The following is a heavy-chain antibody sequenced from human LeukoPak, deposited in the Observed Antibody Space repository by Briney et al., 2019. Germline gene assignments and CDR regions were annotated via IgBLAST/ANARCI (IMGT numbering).Heavy chain of an antibody. Sequence: GGSLRLSCAASGFTFCDYYMSWIRQAPGKGLEWVSYIRSSGSTIYYADSVKGRFTISRDNAKNSLFLQMNSLRAEDTAVYYCARDGGSGNYYVDYWGQGTLVTVSS. D-gene: IGHD1-26*01. CDR3: ARDGGSGNYYVDY. J-gene: IGHJ4*02. CDR2: IRSSGSTI. CDR1: GFTFCDYY. V-gene: IGHV3-11*04.